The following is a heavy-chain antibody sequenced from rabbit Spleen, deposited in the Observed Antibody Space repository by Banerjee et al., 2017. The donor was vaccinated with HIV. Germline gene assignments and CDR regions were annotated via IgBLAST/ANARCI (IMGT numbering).Heavy chain of an antibody. J-gene: IGHJ4*01. Sequence: QSLEESGGDLVKPGASLTLTCTASGFSLSSSDYMCWVRQAPGKGLEWIGCIGSGTGNTWYASWVNGRFTISSHNAQNTLYLQLSSLTAADTATYFCVRDQAGDADYGPYYLNLWGPGTLVTVS. CDR3: VRDQAGDADYGPYYLNL. D-gene: IGHD2-1*01. V-gene: IGHV1S40*01. CDR2: IGSGTGNT. CDR1: GFSLSSSDY.